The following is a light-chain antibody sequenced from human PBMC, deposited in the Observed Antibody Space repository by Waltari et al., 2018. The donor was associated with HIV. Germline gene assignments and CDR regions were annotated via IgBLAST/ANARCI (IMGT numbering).Light chain of an antibody. Sequence: DIVMTQSPDSLAVSLGERATIKCKSSQSILYISNNKNYLAWYQQKPGQPPKLLLYWASTRQSGFPDRFSGSGSETNFTLTISSLQAEDVAVYYCQQYYNTPRTFGQGTKVEIK. J-gene: IGKJ1*01. CDR2: WAS. V-gene: IGKV4-1*01. CDR1: QSILYISNNKNY. CDR3: QQYYNTPRT.